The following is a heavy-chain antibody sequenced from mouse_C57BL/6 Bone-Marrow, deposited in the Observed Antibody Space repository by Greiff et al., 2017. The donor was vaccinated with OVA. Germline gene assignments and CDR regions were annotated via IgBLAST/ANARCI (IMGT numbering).Heavy chain of an antibody. J-gene: IGHJ2*01. CDR2: ISSGGSYT. CDR3: ARRDGYCVDY. Sequence: EVNLVESGGDLVKPGGSLKLSCAASGFTFSSYGMSWVRQTPDKRLEWVATISSGGSYTSYPDSVKGRFTISRDNAKNTLYLQMSSLKSEDTAMYYCARRDGYCVDYWGQGTTLTVSS. CDR1: GFTFSSYG. D-gene: IGHD2-3*01. V-gene: IGHV5-6*02.